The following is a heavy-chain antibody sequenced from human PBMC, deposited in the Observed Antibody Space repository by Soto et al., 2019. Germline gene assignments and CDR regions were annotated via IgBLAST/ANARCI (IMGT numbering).Heavy chain of an antibody. CDR2: INPSGGST. V-gene: IGHV1-46*01. J-gene: IGHJ6*02. CDR1: GYTFTSYY. D-gene: IGHD6-13*01. CDR3: GRERRAAAGTGDYYYYGMDV. Sequence: ASVKVSCKASGYTFTSYYMHWVRQAPGQGLEWMGIINPSGGSTSYAQKFQGRVTMTRDTSTSTVYMELSSLRSEDTAVYYCGRERRAAAGTGDYYYYGMDVWGQGTTVTVSS.